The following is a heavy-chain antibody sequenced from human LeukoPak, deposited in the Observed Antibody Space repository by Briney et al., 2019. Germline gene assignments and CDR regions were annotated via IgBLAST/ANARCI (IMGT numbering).Heavy chain of an antibody. Sequence: MAGGSLRLSCAASGFTFSDYYMSWIRQAPGKGLERVSYISSSGSTIYYADSVKGRFTISRDNAKNSLYLQMNSLRAEDTAVYYCARARVATIGHLGLYYYYGMDVWGQGTTVTVSS. D-gene: IGHD5-12*01. CDR2: ISSSGSTI. CDR3: ARARVATIGHLGLYYYYGMDV. V-gene: IGHV3-11*01. J-gene: IGHJ6*02. CDR1: GFTFSDYY.